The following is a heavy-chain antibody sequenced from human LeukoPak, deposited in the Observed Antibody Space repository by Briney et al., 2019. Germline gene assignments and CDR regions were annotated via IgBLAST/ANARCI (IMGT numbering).Heavy chain of an antibody. J-gene: IGHJ4*02. D-gene: IGHD2-2*01. CDR3: AKDGSGIVVVPPNYFDY. Sequence: GGSLRLSCAASGFTFDDYAMHWVRQAPGKGLEWVSLISWDGGSTYYADSVKGRFTISRDNSKNSLYLQMNSLRAEDIALYYCAKDGSGIVVVPPNYFDYWGQGTLVTVSS. CDR2: ISWDGGST. V-gene: IGHV3-43D*03. CDR1: GFTFDDYA.